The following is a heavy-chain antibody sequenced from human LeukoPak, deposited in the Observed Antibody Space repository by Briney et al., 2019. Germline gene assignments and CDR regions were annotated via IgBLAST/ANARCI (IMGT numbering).Heavy chain of an antibody. CDR2: INHSGST. J-gene: IGHJ6*02. Sequence: SETLSLTCAVYGGSFSGYYWSWIRQPPGKGPEWNGEINHSGSTNYNPSLKSRVTISVDTSKNQFSLKLSSVTAADTAVYYCARGGSSSWYHSRSYYYGMDVWGQGTTVTVSS. V-gene: IGHV4-34*01. CDR3: ARGGSSSWYHSRSYYYGMDV. D-gene: IGHD6-13*01. CDR1: GGSFSGYY.